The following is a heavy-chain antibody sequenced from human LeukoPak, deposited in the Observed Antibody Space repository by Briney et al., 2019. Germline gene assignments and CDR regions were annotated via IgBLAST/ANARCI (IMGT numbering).Heavy chain of an antibody. CDR2: IYSGGST. D-gene: IGHD6-13*01. Sequence: GGSLRLSCAASGFTVSSNYMSWVRQAPGKGLEWVSVIYSGGSTYYADSVKGRFTISRDNSKNTLYLQMNSLRAEDTAVYYCALRIAAAGKIDYWGQGTLVTVSS. J-gene: IGHJ4*02. CDR3: ALRIAAAGKIDY. CDR1: GFTVSSNY. V-gene: IGHV3-53*01.